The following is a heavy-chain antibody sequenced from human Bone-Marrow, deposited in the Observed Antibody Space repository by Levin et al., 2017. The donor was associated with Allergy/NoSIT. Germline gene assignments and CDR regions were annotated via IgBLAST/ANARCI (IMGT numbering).Heavy chain of an antibody. D-gene: IGHD3-10*01. Sequence: GESLKISCQASGYTFTGYYMHWVRQAPGQGLEWMGWINPNSGGTNYAQKFQGRVTMTRDTSISTAYMELSRLRSDDTAVYYCARDWVRGRVRGNWFDPWGQGTLVTVSS. V-gene: IGHV1-2*02. CDR1: GYTFTGYY. J-gene: IGHJ5*02. CDR3: ARDWVRGRVRGNWFDP. CDR2: INPNSGGT.